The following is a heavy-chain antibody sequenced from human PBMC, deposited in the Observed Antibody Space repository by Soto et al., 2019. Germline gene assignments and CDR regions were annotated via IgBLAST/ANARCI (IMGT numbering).Heavy chain of an antibody. Sequence: LRLSCAASGFTFSSNWMHWVRQAPGKGLVWVSRINSDGSITSYADSVKGQFTISRDNAKNALYLQMNSLRAEDTAVYYCARGSSSWYVSFDYWGQGTLVTVSS. D-gene: IGHD6-13*01. J-gene: IGHJ4*02. CDR1: GFTFSSNW. V-gene: IGHV3-74*01. CDR2: INSDGSIT. CDR3: ARGSSSWYVSFDY.